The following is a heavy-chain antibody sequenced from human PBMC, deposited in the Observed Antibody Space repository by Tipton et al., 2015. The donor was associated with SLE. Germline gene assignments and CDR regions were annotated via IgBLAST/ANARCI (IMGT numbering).Heavy chain of an antibody. Sequence: QLVQSGTEVKKPGASVKVSCKASGYTFTRYDINWVRQATGQGREWMGWMNPNSGNTGYAQKFQGRVTMTRNTTISTAYMELSSLRSEDTAVYYCARGPPYDILTGGANWGQGTLVTVSS. J-gene: IGHJ4*02. V-gene: IGHV1-8*01. D-gene: IGHD3-9*01. CDR3: ARGPPYDILTGGAN. CDR1: GYTFTRYD. CDR2: MNPNSGNT.